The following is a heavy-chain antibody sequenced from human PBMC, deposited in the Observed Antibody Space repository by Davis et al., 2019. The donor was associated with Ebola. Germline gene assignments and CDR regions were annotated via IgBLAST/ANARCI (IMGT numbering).Heavy chain of an antibody. CDR2: INHSGST. V-gene: IGHV4-34*01. CDR1: GGSFSGYY. Sequence: SETLSLTCAVYGGSFSGYYWSWIRQPPGKGLEWIGEINHSGSTNYNPSLKNRVIISVDTSKNQFSLKLSSVTAADTAVYYCARGASGVYYYGSGSYFAMDVWGQGTTVTVSS. CDR3: ARGASGVYYYGSGSYFAMDV. J-gene: IGHJ6*02. D-gene: IGHD3-10*01.